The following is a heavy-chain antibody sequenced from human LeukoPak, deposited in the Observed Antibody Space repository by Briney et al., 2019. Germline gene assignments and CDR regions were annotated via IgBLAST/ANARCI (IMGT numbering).Heavy chain of an antibody. CDR3: VKEKAGSPFFDY. V-gene: IGHV3-9*01. J-gene: IGHJ4*02. CDR2: FIWNSGRI. CDR1: GVTFDDYA. D-gene: IGHD6-13*01. Sequence: GGSLRLSCAASGVTFDDYAMHWARQAPGKGLEWVSGFIWNSGRIGYVDSVKGRFTISRDNAKNSLYLQMNSLRPEDTALYYCVKEKAGSPFFDYWGQGTLVTVSS.